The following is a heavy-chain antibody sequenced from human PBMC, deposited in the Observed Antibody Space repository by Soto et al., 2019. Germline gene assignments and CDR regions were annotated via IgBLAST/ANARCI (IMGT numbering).Heavy chain of an antibody. CDR2: ISYDGSNK. CDR1: GFTFSSYA. V-gene: IGHV3-30-3*01. J-gene: IGHJ6*02. D-gene: IGHD6-19*01. CDR3: ARGGSGWYKDGMDV. Sequence: QVQLVESGGGVVQPGRSLRLSCAASGFTFSSYAMHWVRQAPGKGLGWVAVISYDGSNKYYADSVKGRFTISRDNSKNTLDLQMNSLRAEDTAVYYCARGGSGWYKDGMDVWGQGTTVTV.